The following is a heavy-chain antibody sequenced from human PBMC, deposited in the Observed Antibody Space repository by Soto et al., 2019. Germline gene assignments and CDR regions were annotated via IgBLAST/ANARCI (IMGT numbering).Heavy chain of an antibody. J-gene: IGHJ5*02. V-gene: IGHV3-21*01. CDR3: ARQRFGSFSGSYVFDL. CDR2: ISGNSHFI. D-gene: IGHD3-16*01. Sequence: PGWALRLSCEASGFSFEIYHMNWVRQAPGKWLEWVSSISGNSHFIFSGDSVNGRFIISRDLAKNSLFLQMNNLSGDDTAVYYCARQRFGSFSGSYVFDLWGQGT. CDR1: GFSFEIYH.